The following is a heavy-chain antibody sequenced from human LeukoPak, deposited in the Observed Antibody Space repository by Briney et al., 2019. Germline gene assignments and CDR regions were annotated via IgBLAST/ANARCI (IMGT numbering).Heavy chain of an antibody. V-gene: IGHV1-46*01. CDR2: INPSGGST. D-gene: IGHD3-10*01. J-gene: IGHJ6*02. CDR1: GYTFTSYY. CDR3: ARGTMVRAFFHYYGMDV. Sequence: GASVKVSCKASGYTFTSYYMHWVRQAPGQGLEWMGIINPSGGSTSYAQKFQGRVTMTRDTSTSTVYMELSSLRSEDTAVYYCARGTMVRAFFHYYGMDVWGQGTTVTVSS.